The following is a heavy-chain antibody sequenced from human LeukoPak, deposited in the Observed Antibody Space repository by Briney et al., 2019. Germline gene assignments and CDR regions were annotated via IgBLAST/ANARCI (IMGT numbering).Heavy chain of an antibody. CDR2: IRSKANNYAT. J-gene: IGHJ2*01. CDR3: TRREQWLGHWYFDV. V-gene: IGHV3-73*01. D-gene: IGHD6-19*01. CDR1: GFTFSGSA. Sequence: GSLRLSCAASGFTFSGSAIHWVRQASGKGLEWVGRIRSKANNYATTYAESVKGRFTISRDDSKNTAYLQINSLETDDTAMYYCTRREQWLGHWYFDVWGRGALVTVSS.